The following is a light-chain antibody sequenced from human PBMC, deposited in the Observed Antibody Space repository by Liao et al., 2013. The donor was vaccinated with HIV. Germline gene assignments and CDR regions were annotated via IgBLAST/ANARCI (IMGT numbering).Light chain of an antibody. CDR1: NVGTKS. CDR3: QMWGGTSAQVL. CDR2: HDD. Sequence: SYVLTQPPSVSVAPGKTARITCGGHNVGTKSVHWYQQKPGQAPVLVIYHDDDRPSGIPERFSGSTSATMATLTISRVEPGDEAVYYCQMWGGTSAQVLFGGGTQL. J-gene: IGLJ3*02. V-gene: IGLV3-21*04.